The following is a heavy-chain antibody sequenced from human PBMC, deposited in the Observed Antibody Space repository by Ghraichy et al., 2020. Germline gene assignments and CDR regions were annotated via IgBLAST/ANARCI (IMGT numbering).Heavy chain of an antibody. Sequence: GGSLRLSCAASGFTFSNAWMRWVRQAPGKGLEWVGRIKSNTDGGKTDYAAPVKGRFTISRDESKHKLYLQMNSLKTEDTAVYYCTTEREVRGADSGYWGQGTLVTVSS. D-gene: IGHD3-10*01. CDR1: GFTFSNAW. J-gene: IGHJ4*02. CDR3: TTEREVRGADSGY. CDR2: IKSNTDGGKT. V-gene: IGHV3-15*01.